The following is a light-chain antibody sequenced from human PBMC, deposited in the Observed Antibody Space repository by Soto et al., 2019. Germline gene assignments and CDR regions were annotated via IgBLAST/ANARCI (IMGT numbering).Light chain of an antibody. CDR2: SAS. J-gene: IGKJ1*01. Sequence: IVLTPSLATRSVSPGGSAPLSCRASQSISSDVAWYQQTPGQGPRLLIYSASTRDTGIPVRFSGSASGTEFTLTISSLQSEDFTAYYCQQYNKWPLTFGQGTKVDIK. V-gene: IGKV3-15*01. CDR1: QSISSD. CDR3: QQYNKWPLT.